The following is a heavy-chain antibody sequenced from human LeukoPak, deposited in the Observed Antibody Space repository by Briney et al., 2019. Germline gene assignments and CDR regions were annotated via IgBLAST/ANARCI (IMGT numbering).Heavy chain of an antibody. CDR3: ARLREYDFLRDYFPQRGYYLDY. J-gene: IGHJ4*02. CDR1: GFMFSRYR. V-gene: IGHV3-7*01. D-gene: IGHD3-3*01. Sequence: PGGSLRLSCEASGFMFSRYRMSWVRQAPGKGLEWVADIKKDGSEKQYVDSVKGRLTISRDNAKNSLYLQMSSLRTDDTAVYYCARLREYDFLRDYFPQRGYYLDYWGQGILVTVSS. CDR2: IKKDGSEK.